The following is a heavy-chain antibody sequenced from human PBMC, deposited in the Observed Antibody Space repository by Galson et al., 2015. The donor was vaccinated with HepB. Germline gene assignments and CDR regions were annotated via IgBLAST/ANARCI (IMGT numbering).Heavy chain of an antibody. D-gene: IGHD3-16*01. V-gene: IGHV1-69*10. CDR1: GGTFSSYA. J-gene: IGHJ6*03. CDR3: ARDQVEPGLGYYYYYMDV. Sequence: SVKVSCKASGGTFSSYAISWVRQAPGQGLEWMGGIIPILGIANYAQKFQGRVTITADKSTSTAYMELSSLRSEDTAVYYCARDQVEPGLGYYYYYMDVWGKGTTVTVSS. CDR2: IIPILGIA.